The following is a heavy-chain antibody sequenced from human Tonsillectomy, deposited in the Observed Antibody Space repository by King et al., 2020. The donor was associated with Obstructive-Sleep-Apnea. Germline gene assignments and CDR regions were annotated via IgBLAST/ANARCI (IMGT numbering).Heavy chain of an antibody. Sequence: VQLVESGGGVVQPGRTVRLSCAASGFTFNAFAMHWVRQAPGKGLEWVAIISDDGNNEYYTESVKGRFRIARDNSKKRLYPQMDILRAEDTAVYFCARDKYSDYPLLSYTMDVWGQGTTVTVSS. CDR3: ARDKYSDYPLLSYTMDV. CDR1: GFTFNAFA. J-gene: IGHJ6*02. V-gene: IGHV3-30*04. D-gene: IGHD5-12*01. CDR2: ISDDGNNE.